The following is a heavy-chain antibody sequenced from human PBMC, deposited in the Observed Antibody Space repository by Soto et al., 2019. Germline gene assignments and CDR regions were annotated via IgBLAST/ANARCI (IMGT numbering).Heavy chain of an antibody. J-gene: IGHJ4*02. CDR3: ARDFFRYYYYSSRQIPPRFDV. V-gene: IGHV3-23*01. D-gene: IGHD3-22*01. CDR2: ISGNGGSK. CDR1: GFTFSSYA. Sequence: GGSLRLSCAASGFTFSSYAMSWVRQAPGKGLEWVSAISGNGGSKYYADSVKGRFTISRDNAKNTLYLQMNSLRAEDTAVYYCARDFFRYYYYSSRQIPPRFDVWGPGILVTVSS.